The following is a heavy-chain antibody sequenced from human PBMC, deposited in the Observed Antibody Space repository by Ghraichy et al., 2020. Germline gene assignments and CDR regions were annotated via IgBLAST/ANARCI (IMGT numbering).Heavy chain of an antibody. CDR3: ARAKEYYDFWSGYIPHYFVY. V-gene: IGHV3-53*01. J-gene: IGHJ4*02. Sequence: LSLTCAASGFTVSSNYMSWVRQAPGKGLEWVSVIYSGGSTYYADSVKGRFTISRDNSKNTLYLQMNSLRAEDTAVYYCARAKEYYDFWSGYIPHYFVYWGQGTLVTVSS. CDR1: GFTVSSNY. CDR2: IYSGGST. D-gene: IGHD3-3*01.